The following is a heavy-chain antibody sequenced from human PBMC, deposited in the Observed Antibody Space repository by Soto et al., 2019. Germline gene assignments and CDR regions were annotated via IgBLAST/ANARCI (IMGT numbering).Heavy chain of an antibody. D-gene: IGHD3-22*01. V-gene: IGHV4-31*03. CDR1: GGSISSGGYY. CDR2: IYYSGST. CDR3: ARGPAFYYDSSGYYDYYYGMDV. Sequence: QVQLQESGPGLVKPSQTLSLTCTVSGGSISSGGYYWSWIRQHPGKGLEWIGYIYYSGSTYYKPSLKRRVTISVDTSENQFCLKLSSVTAADTAVYYCARGPAFYYDSSGYYDYYYGMDVWGQGTTVTVSS. J-gene: IGHJ6*02.